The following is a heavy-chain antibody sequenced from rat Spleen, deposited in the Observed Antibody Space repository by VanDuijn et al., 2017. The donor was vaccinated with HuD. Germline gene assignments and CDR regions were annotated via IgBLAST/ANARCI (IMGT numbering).Heavy chain of an antibody. Sequence: EVQLVESGGGLVQPGGSMKLSCTVSGFTFTSFPVAWVRQAPTKGLEWVATISASGGSTYFRDSVKGRFTISRDVTKTTLYLQMSSLRSEDTATYYCTRGRVYCGYTGFEYWGQGVMVTVSS. D-gene: IGHD1-9*01. CDR2: ISASGGST. J-gene: IGHJ2*01. CDR1: GFTFTSFP. CDR3: TRGRVYCGYTGFEY. V-gene: IGHV5-46*01.